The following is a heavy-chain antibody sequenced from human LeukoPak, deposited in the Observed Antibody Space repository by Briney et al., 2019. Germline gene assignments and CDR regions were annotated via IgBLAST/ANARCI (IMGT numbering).Heavy chain of an antibody. J-gene: IGHJ6*03. CDR1: GYTFTSYY. CDR3: ARGNSNNYYYYYYYMDV. CDR2: INPSKSNT. D-gene: IGHD4-11*01. V-gene: IGHV1-46*01. Sequence: ASVKVSCKASGYTFTSYYIHWVRQAPGQGLEWMGIINPSKSNTNYAQNFQGRVTMTRDTSTSTVYMELSSLRSEDTAVYYCARGNSNNYYYYYYYMDVWGKGTTVTVS.